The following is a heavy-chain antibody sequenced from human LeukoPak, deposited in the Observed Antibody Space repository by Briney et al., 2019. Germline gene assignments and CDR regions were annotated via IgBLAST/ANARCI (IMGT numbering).Heavy chain of an antibody. D-gene: IGHD2-2*01. CDR1: GFTFSNYG. CDR3: AKHQAAGSNRCIPDY. CDR2: IRYDGSNK. V-gene: IGHV3-30*02. Sequence: GGSLTLSCAASGFTFSNYGMHWVRQAPGMGLKWVTFIRYDGSNKYYADSVKGRFTISRDSSKNMVYLQMNSLRSEDTAVYYCAKHQAAGSNRCIPDYWGQGTLVTVSS. J-gene: IGHJ4*02.